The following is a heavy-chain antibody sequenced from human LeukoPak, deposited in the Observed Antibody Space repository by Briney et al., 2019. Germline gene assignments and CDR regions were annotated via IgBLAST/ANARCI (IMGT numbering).Heavy chain of an antibody. V-gene: IGHV3-66*02. CDR1: GFTVSSNY. CDR2: IYSGGST. J-gene: IGHJ3*02. D-gene: IGHD1-26*01. Sequence: GGSLRLSCAASGFTVSSNYMSWVRQAPGKGLEWVSVIYSGGSTYYADSVKGRFTTSRDNSKNTLYLQMNSLRAEDTAVYYCAREGRIVGADLDAFDIWGQGTMVTVSS. CDR3: AREGRIVGADLDAFDI.